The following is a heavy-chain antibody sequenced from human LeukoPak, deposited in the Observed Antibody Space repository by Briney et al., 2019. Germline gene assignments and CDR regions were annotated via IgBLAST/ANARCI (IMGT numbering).Heavy chain of an antibody. J-gene: IGHJ6*04. Sequence: ASVKVSCKASGGTFSSYAISWVRQAPGQGLEWMGGIIPIFGTANYAQKLQGRVTITADKSTSTAYMELSSLRSEDTAVYYCARDLEQQLVRPDYYYGMDVWGKGTTVTVSS. D-gene: IGHD6-13*01. CDR1: GGTFSSYA. V-gene: IGHV1-69*06. CDR3: ARDLEQQLVRPDYYYGMDV. CDR2: IIPIFGTA.